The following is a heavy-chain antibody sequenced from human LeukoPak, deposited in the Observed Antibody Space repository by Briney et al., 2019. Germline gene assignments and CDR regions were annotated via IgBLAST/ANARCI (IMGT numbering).Heavy chain of an antibody. CDR1: GFTFSSYG. CDR3: AKWTEYSSSSVAFDI. CDR2: IRYDGSNK. J-gene: IGHJ3*02. Sequence: GGSLRLSCAASGFTFSSYGMHWVRQAPGKGLEWVAFIRYDGSNKYYADSVKGRFTISRDNSKNTLYLQMNSLRAEDTAVYYCAKWTEYSSSSVAFDIWGQGTMVTVSS. V-gene: IGHV3-30*02. D-gene: IGHD6-6*01.